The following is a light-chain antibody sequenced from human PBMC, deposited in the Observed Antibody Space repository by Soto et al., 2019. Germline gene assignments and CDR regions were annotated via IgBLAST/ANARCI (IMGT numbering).Light chain of an antibody. CDR1: SGSVSTSYF. J-gene: IGLJ3*02. CDR3: LLFMSSATWV. Sequence: QTVVTQEPSISVSPGGTVTLTCGLSSGSVSTSYFPSWYQQTPGQAPRTLIYNTNTRSSRVPDRFSGSILGGKAALTITGAQADDESHYFCLLFMSSATWVFGGGTKLTVL. V-gene: IGLV8-61*01. CDR2: NTN.